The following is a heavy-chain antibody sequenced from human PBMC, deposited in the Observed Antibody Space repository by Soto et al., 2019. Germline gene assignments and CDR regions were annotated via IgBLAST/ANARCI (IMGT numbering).Heavy chain of an antibody. CDR1: GYTFTSYG. CDR3: ARGRYGGY. Sequence: QVHLVQSGAEVKKPGASVKVSCKASGYTFTSYGITWVRQAPGQGLEWMGWISAHNGNSDYAQKLQGRVIVTRDTSTSTAYMELRSLISDDTAVYYCARGRYGGYWGQGALVTVSS. D-gene: IGHD3-10*01. V-gene: IGHV1-18*01. CDR2: ISAHNGNS. J-gene: IGHJ4*02.